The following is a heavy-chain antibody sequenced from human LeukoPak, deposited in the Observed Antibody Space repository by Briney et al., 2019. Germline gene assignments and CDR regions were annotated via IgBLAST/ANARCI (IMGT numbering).Heavy chain of an antibody. Sequence: SETLSLTCAVYGGSFSGYYWSWIRQPPGKGLEWIGEINHSGSTNYNPSLKSRVTISVDTSKNQFSLKLSSVTAADTAVYYCARGPYGSGSYYKFSYWGQGTLVTVSS. V-gene: IGHV4-34*01. CDR2: INHSGST. J-gene: IGHJ4*02. D-gene: IGHD3-10*01. CDR1: GGSFSGYY. CDR3: ARGPYGSGSYYKFSY.